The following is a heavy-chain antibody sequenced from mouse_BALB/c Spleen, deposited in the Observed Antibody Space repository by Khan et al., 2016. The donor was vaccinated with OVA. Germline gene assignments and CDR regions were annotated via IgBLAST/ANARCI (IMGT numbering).Heavy chain of an antibody. V-gene: IGHV1-4*01. CDR1: GYTFTSYT. Sequence: VQLQQSGAELARPGASVKMSCKASGYTFTSYTIHWIKKRPGQGLEWIGYINPSNDYTNYNQKFKDKATLTTDKSSTTAYQRLSSLTSDDSAVYSCVRDGAYHRNDGWFAYWGQGTLVTVSA. D-gene: IGHD2-14*01. CDR2: INPSNDYT. CDR3: VRDGAYHRNDGWFAY. J-gene: IGHJ3*01.